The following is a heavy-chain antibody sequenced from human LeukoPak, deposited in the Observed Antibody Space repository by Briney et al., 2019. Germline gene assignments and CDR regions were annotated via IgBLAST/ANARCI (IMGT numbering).Heavy chain of an antibody. V-gene: IGHV4-39*01. Sequence: SETLSLTCTVSGVSISSSYSYWGWIRQPPGMGLEWIGSIYYTGNTYYNASLKSQVSISIDTSKNQFSLKLTSVTAADTAVYYCARHVGSSWYYFDYWGQGTLVTVSS. CDR2: IYYTGNT. CDR3: ARHVGSSWYYFDY. CDR1: GVSISSSYSY. J-gene: IGHJ4*02. D-gene: IGHD6-13*01.